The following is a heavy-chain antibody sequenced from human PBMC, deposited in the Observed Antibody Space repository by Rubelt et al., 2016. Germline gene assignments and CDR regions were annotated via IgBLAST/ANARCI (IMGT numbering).Heavy chain of an antibody. J-gene: IGHJ4*02. CDR1: GASITSTRHY. D-gene: IGHD1-26*01. CDR3: ARGPQWELPTYDY. V-gene: IGHV4-39*07. CDR2: VYYTGST. Sequence: QLQLQESGPGLVKPSETLSLTCSVSGASITSTRHYWGWIRQPPGKGLEWIGSVYYTGSTYYNPSLKSRVTISVDKSKNQFSRKLTSGTAGDAAVYYCARGPQWELPTYDYWGQGILVTVSS.